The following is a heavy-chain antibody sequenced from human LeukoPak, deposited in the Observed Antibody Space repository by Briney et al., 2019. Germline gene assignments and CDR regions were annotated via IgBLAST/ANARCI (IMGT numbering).Heavy chain of an antibody. CDR3: AKGVGATKDY. J-gene: IGHJ4*02. D-gene: IGHD1-26*01. Sequence: SETLSLTCTVSGGSISSYYWSWIRQPSGKGLEWIGYIYYSGSTNYNPSLKSRVTISVDTSKNQFSLKLSSVTAADTAVYYCAKGVGATKDYWGQGTLVTVSS. CDR1: GGSISSYY. CDR2: IYYSGST. V-gene: IGHV4-59*01.